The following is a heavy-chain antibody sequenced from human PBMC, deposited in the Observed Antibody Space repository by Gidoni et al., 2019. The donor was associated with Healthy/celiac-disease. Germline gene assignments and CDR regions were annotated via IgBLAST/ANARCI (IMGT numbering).Heavy chain of an antibody. D-gene: IGHD2-8*01. CDR3: AKDPVPILMVYAIPGYFDY. J-gene: IGHJ4*02. Sequence: EVQLLDSWGGLVQPGGSLRLSCAASGFTFSPYAMIWVRQAPGKGLEGVSAISGSGGSTYYADSVKGRFTISRDNSKNTLYLQMNSLRAEDTAVYYCAKDPVPILMVYAIPGYFDYWGQGTLVTVSS. CDR2: ISGSGGST. V-gene: IGHV3-23*01. CDR1: GFTFSPYA.